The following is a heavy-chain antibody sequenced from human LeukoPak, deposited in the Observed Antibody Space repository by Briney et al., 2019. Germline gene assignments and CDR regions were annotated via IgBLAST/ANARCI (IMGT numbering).Heavy chain of an antibody. J-gene: IGHJ4*02. Sequence: GGSLRLSCAASGFTFSDHYMDWVRQAPGKGLEWVGRTRNKANSYTTEYAASVKGRFTISRDDSKNSLYLQMNSLKAEDTAVYYCARDGHAGFDYWGQGTLVTVSS. V-gene: IGHV3-72*01. CDR1: GFTFSDHY. CDR3: ARDGHAGFDY. CDR2: TRNKANSYTT.